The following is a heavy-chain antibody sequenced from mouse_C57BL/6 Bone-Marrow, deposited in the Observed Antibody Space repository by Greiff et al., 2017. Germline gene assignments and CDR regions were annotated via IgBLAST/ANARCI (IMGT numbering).Heavy chain of an antibody. CDR1: GYTFTSYW. J-gene: IGHJ2*01. D-gene: IGHD1-1*01. Sequence: QVQLKQSGAELVKPGASVKMSCKASGYTFTSYWITWVKQRPGQGLEWIGDIYPGSGGTNYNEKFKSKATLTVDTSSSTAYMQLSSLTSEDSAVYYCAQIYYYGSVDYWGQGTTRTVSS. CDR2: IYPGSGGT. CDR3: AQIYYYGSVDY. V-gene: IGHV1-55*01.